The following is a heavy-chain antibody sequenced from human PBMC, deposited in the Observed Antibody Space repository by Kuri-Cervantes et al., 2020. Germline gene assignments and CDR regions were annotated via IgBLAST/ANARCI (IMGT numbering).Heavy chain of an antibody. CDR3: AKVPHPCSGGSCYFDSWGMDV. J-gene: IGHJ6*02. D-gene: IGHD2-15*01. CDR2: ISYDGSNK. V-gene: IGHV3-30*18. Sequence: GGSLRLSCAASGFTFSSYGMHWVRQAPGKGLEWVAVISYDGSNKYYADSVKGRFTISRDNSKNTLYLQMNSLRAEDTAVYYCAKVPHPCSGGSCYFDSWGMDVWGQGTTVTVSS. CDR1: GFTFSSYG.